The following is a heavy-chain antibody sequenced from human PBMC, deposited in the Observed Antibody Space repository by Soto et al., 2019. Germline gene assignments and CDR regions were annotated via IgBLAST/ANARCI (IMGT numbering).Heavy chain of an antibody. CDR2: VSEDGSDK. CDR1: GFTFSRFT. D-gene: IGHD3-22*01. V-gene: IGHV3-30-3*01. CDR3: ATGEAYYYDTSRY. Sequence: QVQVVESGGAVVQPGTSLRLSCAASGFTFSRFTMHWIRQAPGKGLEWVGAVSEDGSDKYYADSVQGRFTISRDNSKNTLSRQLNSLRSEDAAVYYCATGEAYYYDTSRYWGQGTLVTVSS. J-gene: IGHJ4*02.